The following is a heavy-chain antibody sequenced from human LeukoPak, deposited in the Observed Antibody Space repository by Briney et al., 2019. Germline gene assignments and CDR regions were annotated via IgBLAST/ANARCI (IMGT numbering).Heavy chain of an antibody. V-gene: IGHV4-59*01. D-gene: IGHD2-21*02. CDR1: GGSISSYY. CDR2: IDYSAST. J-gene: IGHJ5*02. CDR3: AGGDPNWFDP. Sequence: SETLSLTCTVSGGSISSYYWSWIRQPPGKGLEWVGYIDYSASTNYNPSLKSRVTISVDTSKNQFSLKLSSVTAADTAVYYCAGGDPNWFDPWGQGTLVTVSS.